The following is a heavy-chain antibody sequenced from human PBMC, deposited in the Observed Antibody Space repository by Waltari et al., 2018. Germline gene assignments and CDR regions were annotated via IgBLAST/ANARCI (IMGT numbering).Heavy chain of an antibody. CDR3: ASDRGRGLYLDS. V-gene: IGHV4-4*02. CDR1: VDSFSNTFF. D-gene: IGHD2-15*01. Sequence: QVQLQESGPGLVKPSGTLSLTCTVSVDSFSNTFFWSWVRQSPGKGLEWIGQVHQSGRSNYNPSLESRVTVSMDTSKNQFSLRVTSVTAADTAIYYCASDRGRGLYLDSWGQGTLVTVSP. CDR2: VHQSGRS. J-gene: IGHJ4*02.